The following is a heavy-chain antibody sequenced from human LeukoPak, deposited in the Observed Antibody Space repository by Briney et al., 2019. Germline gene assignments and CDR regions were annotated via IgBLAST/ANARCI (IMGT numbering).Heavy chain of an antibody. J-gene: IGHJ1*01. CDR2: ISSSSRSI. CDR3: ASLYYGSGTEYLHH. D-gene: IGHD3-10*01. CDR1: GFAFRSYS. Sequence: SGGSLRLSRTASGFAFRSYSMNWVRQAPGKGLEWVSYISSSSRSIYYADSVKGRFTISRDNAKYSLYLQMNSLRDEDTAVYFCASLYYGSGTEYLHHWGQGTLVSVSS. V-gene: IGHV3-48*02.